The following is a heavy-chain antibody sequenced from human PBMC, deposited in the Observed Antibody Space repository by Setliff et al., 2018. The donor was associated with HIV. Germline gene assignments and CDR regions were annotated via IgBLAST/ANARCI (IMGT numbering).Heavy chain of an antibody. Sequence: SETLSLTCTVSGVSISNYYWSWIRQPAGKGLEWIGRIYTSGNTNYNPSLNSRVTTSVDKSKNQFSLKLSSVTAADTAMYYCASQYCSAGSCYSDYWGQGTLVTVSS. D-gene: IGHD2-15*01. CDR1: GVSISNYY. CDR3: ASQYCSAGSCYSDY. J-gene: IGHJ4*02. V-gene: IGHV4-4*07. CDR2: IYTSGNT.